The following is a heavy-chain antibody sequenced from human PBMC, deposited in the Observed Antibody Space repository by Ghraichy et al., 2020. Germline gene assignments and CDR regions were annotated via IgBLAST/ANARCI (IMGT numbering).Heavy chain of an antibody. CDR2: IYYSGST. J-gene: IGHJ6*02. V-gene: IGHV4-59*01. CDR1: GGSISSYY. D-gene: IGHD2-15*01. CDR3: ARDPKGYCSGGSCYGYYYCGMDV. Sequence: SETLSLTCTVSGGSISSYYWSWIRQPPGKGLEWIGYIYYSGSTNYNPSLKSRVTISVDTSKNQFSLKLSSVTAADTAVYYCARDPKGYCSGGSCYGYYYCGMDVWGQGTTVTVSS.